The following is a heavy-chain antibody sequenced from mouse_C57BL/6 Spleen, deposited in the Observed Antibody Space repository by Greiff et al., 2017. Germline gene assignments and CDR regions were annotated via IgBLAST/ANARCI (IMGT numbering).Heavy chain of an antibody. CDR2: IYPGAGDT. Sequence: QVQLQQSGAELVKPGASVKISCKASGYAFSSYWMNWVKQRPGKGLEWIGQIYPGAGDTNYNGKFKGKATLTADKSSSTAYMELSSLPSEDSAVYVCARGGYSNYVSYAMDYWGQGTSVTVSS. D-gene: IGHD2-5*01. CDR1: GYAFSSYW. CDR3: ARGGYSNYVSYAMDY. V-gene: IGHV1-80*01. J-gene: IGHJ4*01.